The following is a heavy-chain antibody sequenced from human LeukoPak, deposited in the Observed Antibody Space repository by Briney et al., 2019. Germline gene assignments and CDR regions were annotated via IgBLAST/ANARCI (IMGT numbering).Heavy chain of an antibody. V-gene: IGHV4-38-2*01. CDR2: ISHSGST. Sequence: KPSETLSLTCAVSGYSISSGYYWRWIRQPPGKGLDWIGSISHSGSTYYNPSLRSRVTISIDTSKNQFSLRLNSVTATDTAVYYCARVGGYSYGNYYFNYWGQGTLVTVSS. D-gene: IGHD5-18*01. CDR1: GYSISSGYY. J-gene: IGHJ4*02. CDR3: ARVGGYSYGNYYFNY.